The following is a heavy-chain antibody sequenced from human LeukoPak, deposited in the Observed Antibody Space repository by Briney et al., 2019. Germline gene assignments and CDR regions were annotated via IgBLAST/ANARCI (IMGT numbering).Heavy chain of an antibody. V-gene: IGHV3-30*02. Sequence: LTGGSLRLSCGASGFIFDTHDMHWVRQAPGKGLEWVAFIRSDGYHTYYADSVKGRFTISRDNAKNSLYLQMNSLRAEDTAVYYCARDYGGSSPFDYWGQGTLVTVSS. J-gene: IGHJ4*02. CDR3: ARDYGGSSPFDY. D-gene: IGHD4-23*01. CDR2: IRSDGYHT. CDR1: GFIFDTHD.